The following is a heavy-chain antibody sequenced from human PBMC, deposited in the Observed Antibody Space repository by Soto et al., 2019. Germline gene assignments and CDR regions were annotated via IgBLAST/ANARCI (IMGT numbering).Heavy chain of an antibody. V-gene: IGHV4-4*01. CDR1: GGSISSTNL. D-gene: IGHD1-1*01. J-gene: IGHJ4*01. CDR2: IYHTGST. Sequence: LTCAVSGGSISSTNLWTWVRQPPGKGLEWIGEIYHTGSTTFNPSLKSRVTISVDKSKNHFSLKVSSVTAADTAVYFCARSPRSISTGGIDFWGQGILVTVS. CDR3: ARSPRSISTGGIDF.